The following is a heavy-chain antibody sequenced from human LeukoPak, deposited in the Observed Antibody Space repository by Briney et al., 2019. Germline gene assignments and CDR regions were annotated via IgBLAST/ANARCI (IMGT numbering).Heavy chain of an antibody. CDR3: AELGITMIGGV. J-gene: IGHJ6*04. CDR1: GFTFSSYS. V-gene: IGHV3-48*04. D-gene: IGHD3-10*02. CDR2: ISSSGSTI. Sequence: PGGSLRLSCVASGFTFSSYSMNWVRQAPGKGLEWVSYISSSGSTIYYADSAKGRFTISRDNAKNSLYLQMNSLRAEDTAVYYCAELGITMIGGVWGKGTTVTISS.